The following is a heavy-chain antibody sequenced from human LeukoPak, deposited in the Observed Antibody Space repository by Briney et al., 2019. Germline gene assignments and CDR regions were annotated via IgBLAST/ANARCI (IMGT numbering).Heavy chain of an antibody. CDR3: ARQVAGRGNWFDP. V-gene: IGHV4-39*01. D-gene: IGHD6-19*01. J-gene: IGHJ5*02. CDR2: IYYSGST. Sequence: SETLSLTCTVSGGSISSSSYYWGWIRQPPGKGLEWIGSIYYSGSTYYNPSLKSRVTISVDTSKNQFSLKLSSVTAADTAVHYCARQVAGRGNWFDPWGQGTLVTVSS. CDR1: GGSISSSSYY.